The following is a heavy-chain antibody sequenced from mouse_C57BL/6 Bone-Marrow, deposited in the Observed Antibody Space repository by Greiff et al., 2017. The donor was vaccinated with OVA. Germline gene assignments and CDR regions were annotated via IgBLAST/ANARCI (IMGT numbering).Heavy chain of an antibody. CDR3: ASFSYVDFDY. CDR1: GYTFTSYG. D-gene: IGHD1-1*01. Sequence: VHLVESGAELARPGASVKLSCKASGYTFTSYGISWVKQRTGQGLEWIGEIYPRSGNTYYNEKFKGKATLTADKSSSTAYMELRSLTSEDSAVYFCASFSYVDFDYWGQGTTLTVSS. V-gene: IGHV1-81*01. CDR2: IYPRSGNT. J-gene: IGHJ2*01.